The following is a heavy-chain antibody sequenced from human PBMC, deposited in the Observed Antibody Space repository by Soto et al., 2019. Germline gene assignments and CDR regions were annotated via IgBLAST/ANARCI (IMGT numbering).Heavy chain of an antibody. CDR2: ISSSSTTI. V-gene: IGHV3-48*04. CDR1: GFTFSSYS. CDR3: AREVFVRGVDHYYYYMDV. Sequence: PGGSLRLSCAASGFTFSSYSMNWVRQAPGKGLEWVSSISSSSTTIYYAASVKGRFTISRDNAKNSLYLQMNSLRAEDTAVYYCAREVFVRGVDHYYYYMDVWGKGTTVTVSS. J-gene: IGHJ6*03. D-gene: IGHD3-10*02.